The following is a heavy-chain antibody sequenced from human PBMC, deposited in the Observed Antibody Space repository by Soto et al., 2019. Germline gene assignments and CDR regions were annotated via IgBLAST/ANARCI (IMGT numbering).Heavy chain of an antibody. V-gene: IGHV3-48*02. J-gene: IGHJ6*02. CDR3: ARGRRDTLVVECARGNYYYAMDV. D-gene: IGHD3-10*01. Sequence: GGSLRLSCAASEFTFSSYSMNWVRQSPGKGLEWVSYIRSSSSTIYYADSVKGRFTISRDNANYSLFLQMNRLRDEDTAVDYCARGRRDTLVVECARGNYYYAMDVWGQGTTVTVSS. CDR1: EFTFSSYS. CDR2: IRSSSSTI.